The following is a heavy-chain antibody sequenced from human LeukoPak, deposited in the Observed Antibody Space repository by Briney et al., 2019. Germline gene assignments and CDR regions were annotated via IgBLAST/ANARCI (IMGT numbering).Heavy chain of an antibody. CDR2: IIPIFGTA. D-gene: IGHD3-16*02. CDR1: GGTFSSYA. V-gene: IGHV1-69*06. Sequence: SVKVSCKASGGTFSSYAISWVRQAPGGGLEWMGGIIPIFGTANYAQKFQGRVTITADKSTSTAYMELSSLRSEDTAVYYCAFDVWGSYRYARLGYWGQGTLVTVSS. CDR3: AFDVWGSYRYARLGY. J-gene: IGHJ4*02.